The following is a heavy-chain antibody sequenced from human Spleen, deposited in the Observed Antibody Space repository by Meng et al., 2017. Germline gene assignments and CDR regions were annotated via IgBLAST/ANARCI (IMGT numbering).Heavy chain of an antibody. V-gene: IGHV1-2*06. J-gene: IGHJ4*02. CDR1: GYNFPDYW. CDR2: IDPKSGVT. Sequence: ASVKVSCKPSGYNFPDYWLHWVRRAPGQGLEWMGRIDPKSGVTYYAQKFEGRVTMTRDTSISTAYMELSRLRSDDTAVYYCARMDYGDYVIDYWGQGTLVTVSS. CDR3: ARMDYGDYVIDY. D-gene: IGHD4-17*01.